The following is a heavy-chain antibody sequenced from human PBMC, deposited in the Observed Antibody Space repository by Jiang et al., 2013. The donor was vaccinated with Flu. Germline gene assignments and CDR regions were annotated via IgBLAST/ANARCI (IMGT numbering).Heavy chain of an antibody. D-gene: IGHD1-7*01. CDR2: VFSSGST. J-gene: IGHJ4*02. CDR1: GDSISSGDYY. CDR3: GRWNYYGWTGFDH. Sequence: GLVKPSQTLSLTCSVSGDSISSGDYYWSWVRQPAGRGLEWIGRVFSSGSTNYNPSLKSRVTISVDTSRNQFSLQLSSVTAADTAVYYCGRWNYYGWTGFDHWGQGALVTVSS. V-gene: IGHV4-61*02.